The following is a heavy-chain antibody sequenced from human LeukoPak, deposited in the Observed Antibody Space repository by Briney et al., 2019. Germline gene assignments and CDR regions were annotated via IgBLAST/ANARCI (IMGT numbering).Heavy chain of an antibody. CDR1: GFSLSSYA. CDR3: AKDRVTLKVIAPPDGFDV. CDR2: TSSSDAGK. D-gene: IGHD2-21*02. J-gene: IGHJ3*01. Sequence: GGSLRLSCTVSGFSLSSYALSWVRRAPGKGLEWVSATSSSDAGKYYADSVKGRFTISRDNSKNTVYLQMSSLRAEDTAVYYCAKDRVTLKVIAPPDGFDVWGQGTVVTVSS. V-gene: IGHV3-23*01.